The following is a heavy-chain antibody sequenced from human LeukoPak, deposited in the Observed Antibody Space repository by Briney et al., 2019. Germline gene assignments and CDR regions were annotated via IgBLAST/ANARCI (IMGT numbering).Heavy chain of an antibody. Sequence: PSGTLSHTCTVSGGSISSSNWWGWVRQPPGKGLEGIGEVYHSGATNYNPSLRSRVTISADRSSNQFSLRLNSVTAADTAVFYCARGEGYGSGTVHFDYWGRGILVTVSS. CDR3: ARGEGYGSGTVHFDY. J-gene: IGHJ4*02. CDR1: GGSISSSNW. D-gene: IGHD3-10*01. V-gene: IGHV4-4*02. CDR2: VYHSGAT.